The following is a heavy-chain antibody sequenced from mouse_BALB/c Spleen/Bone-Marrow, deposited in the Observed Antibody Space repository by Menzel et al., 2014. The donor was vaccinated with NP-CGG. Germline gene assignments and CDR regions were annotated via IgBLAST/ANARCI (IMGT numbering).Heavy chain of an antibody. Sequence: EVKLMESGAELVKPGASVKLSCTASGFNIKDTYMHWVKHRPEQGLEWIGRIDPANGNTKYDPKFQGKATITADTSSNTAHLQLSSLTSEDTAVYYCASYYYGSSLFAYWGQGTLVTVSA. D-gene: IGHD1-1*01. V-gene: IGHV14-3*02. CDR2: IDPANGNT. CDR1: GFNIKDTY. CDR3: ASYYYGSSLFAY. J-gene: IGHJ3*01.